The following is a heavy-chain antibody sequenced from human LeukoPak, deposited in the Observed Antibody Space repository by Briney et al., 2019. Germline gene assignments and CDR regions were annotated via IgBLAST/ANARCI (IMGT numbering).Heavy chain of an antibody. Sequence: GGSLRLSCAASGFTFSNAWMSWVRQAPGKGLEWVGRIKSKTDGGTTDYAAPVKGRFTISRDDSKNTLYLQMNSLKTEDTAVYYCTREYKKDGIAAVGSWGQGTLVTVSS. D-gene: IGHD6-13*01. CDR2: IKSKTDGGTT. CDR1: GFTFSNAW. CDR3: TREYKKDGIAAVGS. J-gene: IGHJ5*02. V-gene: IGHV3-15*01.